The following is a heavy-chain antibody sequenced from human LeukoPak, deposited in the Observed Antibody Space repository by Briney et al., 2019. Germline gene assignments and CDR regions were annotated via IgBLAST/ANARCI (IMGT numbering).Heavy chain of an antibody. CDR3: AKDQGLVGAHPFDY. Sequence: GGSLRPSCAASGFTVRTYGMNWVRQAPGKGLEWVAVISYDGSLEFYADSVRGRFTISRDNSKTTLYLQMNSLRAEDTAVYYCAKDQGLVGAHPFDYWGQGTLVTVSS. J-gene: IGHJ4*02. CDR2: ISYDGSLE. V-gene: IGHV3-30*18. CDR1: GFTVRTYG. D-gene: IGHD1-26*01.